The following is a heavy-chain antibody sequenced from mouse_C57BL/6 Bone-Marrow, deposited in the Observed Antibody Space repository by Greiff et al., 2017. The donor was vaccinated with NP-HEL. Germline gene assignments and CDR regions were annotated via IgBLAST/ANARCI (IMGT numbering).Heavy chain of an antibody. CDR1: GFTFSSYA. Sequence: DVMLVESGGGLVKPGGSLKLSCAASGFTFSSYAMSWVRQTPEKRLEWVATISDGGSYTYYPDNVKGRFTISRDNAKNNLYLQMSHLKSEDTAMYYCARVYYSNGDYYAMDYWGQGTSVTVSS. J-gene: IGHJ4*01. D-gene: IGHD2-5*01. CDR2: ISDGGSYT. V-gene: IGHV5-4*03. CDR3: ARVYYSNGDYYAMDY.